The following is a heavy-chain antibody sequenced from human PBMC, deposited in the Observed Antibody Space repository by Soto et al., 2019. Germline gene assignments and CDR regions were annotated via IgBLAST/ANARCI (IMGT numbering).Heavy chain of an antibody. CDR1: GYTFTSYG. Sequence: QVHLVQSGAEVKKPGSSVKVSCKASGYTFTSYGITWVLQAPGQGLEWMGWISAHNGHTDYTQKLQGRVIVTRDTSPSTAYMELRSPRSDDTAVYYCARGRYGDYWGQGALVTVSS. D-gene: IGHD1-1*01. J-gene: IGHJ4*02. V-gene: IGHV1-18*01. CDR3: ARGRYGDY. CDR2: ISAHNGHT.